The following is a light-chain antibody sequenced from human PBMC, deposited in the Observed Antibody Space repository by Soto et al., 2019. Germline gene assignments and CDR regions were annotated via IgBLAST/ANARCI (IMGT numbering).Light chain of an antibody. V-gene: IGKV3-20*01. CDR3: QQYGSSPWT. CDR2: GAS. CDR1: QSVSSSY. J-gene: IGKJ1*01. Sequence: EIVLTQSPGTLSLSPGERATLSCRDSQSVSSSYLAWYQQKPGRAPRLLIYGASSRATGIPDRFSGSGSGTVFTLTISRLEPEDFAVYYCQQYGSSPWTFGQGTKVEIK.